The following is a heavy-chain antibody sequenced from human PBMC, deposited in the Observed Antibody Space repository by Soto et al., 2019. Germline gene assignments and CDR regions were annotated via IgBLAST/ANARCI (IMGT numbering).Heavy chain of an antibody. CDR2: ISYDGSNK. J-gene: IGHJ6*02. CDR1: VFTFSSYA. CDR3: ARDPEGLIQNYALVNGMDV. Sequence: GGSLRLSCAASVFTFSSYAMHWVRQAPGKGLEWVAVISYDGSNKYYADSVKGRFTISRDNSKNTLYLQMNSLRAEDTAVYYCARDPEGLIQNYALVNGMDVWGQGTTVTVSS. D-gene: IGHD1-7*01. V-gene: IGHV3-30-3*01.